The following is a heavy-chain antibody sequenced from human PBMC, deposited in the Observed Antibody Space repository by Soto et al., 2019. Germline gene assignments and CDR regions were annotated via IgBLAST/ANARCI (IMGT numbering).Heavy chain of an antibody. V-gene: IGHV3-23*01. CDR3: AKTRLYDNNDYHRDGFDV. CDR1: GFTFRTYS. D-gene: IGHD3-22*01. CDR2: ISGSGTAT. Sequence: EVKLLESGGGLVQPGGSLRLSCAASGFTFRTYSMSWVRQAPRKGLEWVSGISGSGTATYYTDSVKGRFTVSRDNSKDTVFLQMNTLRVEDTAVYYCAKTRLYDNNDYHRDGFDVWGPGTVFTVS. J-gene: IGHJ3*01.